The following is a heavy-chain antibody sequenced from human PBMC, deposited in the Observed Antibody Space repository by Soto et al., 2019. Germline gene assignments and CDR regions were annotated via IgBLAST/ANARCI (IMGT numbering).Heavy chain of an antibody. J-gene: IGHJ4*02. Sequence: QVQLVQSGAEVKKPEASVKVSCKASGYTFSSYAITWVRQAPGQGLEWMAWISAYSGNTNYAQKFQGRVTMTTDTSTSTAYMELRSLSSDDTAVYYCARDSPASDYWGQGTLVTVSS. CDR3: ARDSPASDY. CDR1: GYTFSSYA. CDR2: ISAYSGNT. V-gene: IGHV1-18*01.